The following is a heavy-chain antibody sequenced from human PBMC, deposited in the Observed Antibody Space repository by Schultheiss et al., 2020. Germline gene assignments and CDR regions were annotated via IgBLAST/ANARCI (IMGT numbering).Heavy chain of an antibody. D-gene: IGHD1-26*01. CDR1: GYTFTSYG. CDR2: INPNSGGT. J-gene: IGHJ4*02. V-gene: IGHV1-2*06. Sequence: ASVKVSCKASGYTFTSYGISWVRQAPGQGLEWMGRINPNSGGTNYAQKFQGRVTMTRDTSISTAYMELSRLRSDDTAVYYCAKSPYSGSYRGYFDYWGQGTLVTVSS. CDR3: AKSPYSGSYRGYFDY.